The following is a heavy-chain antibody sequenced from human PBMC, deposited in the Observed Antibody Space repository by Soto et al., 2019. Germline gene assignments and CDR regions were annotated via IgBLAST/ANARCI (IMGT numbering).Heavy chain of an antibody. CDR2: INAGNGNT. CDR3: ARDIIAAAGGGY. J-gene: IGHJ4*02. V-gene: IGHV1-3*01. Sequence: QVQLVQSGAEVKKPGASVKVSCKASGYTFTSYAMHWVRQAPGQRLEWMGWINAGNGNTKYSQKFQGRVTITSDTSASTAHMELSSLRSEDTAVYYCARDIIAAAGGGYWGQGTLVTVSS. CDR1: GYTFTSYA. D-gene: IGHD6-13*01.